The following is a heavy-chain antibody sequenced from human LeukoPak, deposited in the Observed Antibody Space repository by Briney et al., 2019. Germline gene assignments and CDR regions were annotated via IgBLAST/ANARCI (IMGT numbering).Heavy chain of an antibody. CDR2: ITASGDRT. CDR3: ARGEYNWNDLHL. Sequence: GGSLRLSCAASGFTFSDYVMIWVRQAPGKGLEWVSGITASGDRTFYGDSVRGRFTMSRDNSKNTVYLQMNSLRVDDTAVYYCARGEYNWNDLHLWGQGTLVTVSS. J-gene: IGHJ5*02. CDR1: GFTFSDYV. D-gene: IGHD1-20*01. V-gene: IGHV3-23*01.